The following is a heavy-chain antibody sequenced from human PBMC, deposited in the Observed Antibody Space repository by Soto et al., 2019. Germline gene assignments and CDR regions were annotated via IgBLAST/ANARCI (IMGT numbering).Heavy chain of an antibody. CDR1: GFTLSSYA. J-gene: IGHJ4*02. V-gene: IGHV3-23*01. CDR2: ISGSGGST. D-gene: IGHD3-10*01. Sequence: GGSLRLSCAASGFTLSSYAMSLVRQAQGKGLEWVSAISGSGGSTYYADSVKGRFTISRDNSKNTLYLQMNSLRAEDTAVYYCARKYGSGSYFFFDYWGQGTLVTVSS. CDR3: ARKYGSGSYFFFDY.